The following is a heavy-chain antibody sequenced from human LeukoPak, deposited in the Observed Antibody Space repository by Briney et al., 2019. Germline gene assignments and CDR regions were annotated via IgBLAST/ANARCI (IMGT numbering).Heavy chain of an antibody. CDR3: ARYSPYYYYGMDV. D-gene: IGHD2-15*01. Sequence: GGSLRLSCAASGFTFSSYGMHWVRQAPGKGLEWVAFIRYDGSNKYYADSVKGRFTISRDNSKNTLYPQMNSLRAEDTAVYYCARYSPYYYYGMDVWGQGTTVTLSS. CDR2: IRYDGSNK. CDR1: GFTFSSYG. V-gene: IGHV3-30*02. J-gene: IGHJ6*02.